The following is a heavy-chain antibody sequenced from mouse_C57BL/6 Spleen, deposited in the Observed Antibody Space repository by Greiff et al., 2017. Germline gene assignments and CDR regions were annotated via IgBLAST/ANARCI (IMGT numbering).Heavy chain of an antibody. J-gene: IGHJ3*01. Sequence: EVKLVESGGGLVKPGGSLKLSCAASGFTFSDYGMHWVRQAPEQGLEWVAYISSGSSTTYYADTLKGRFTLSRDNARNTLFLQMSSLRSEDTAMYCCTRRYGFAYWGQGTLVTVSA. CDR1: GFTFSDYG. CDR2: ISSGSSTT. D-gene: IGHD1-1*01. CDR3: TRRYGFAY. V-gene: IGHV5-17*03.